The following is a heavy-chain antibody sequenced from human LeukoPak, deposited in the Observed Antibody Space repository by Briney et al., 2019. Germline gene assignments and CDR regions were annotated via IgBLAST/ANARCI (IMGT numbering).Heavy chain of an antibody. CDR3: ARRAGAAAFDY. V-gene: IGHV4-4*09. CDR1: GGSISSYY. D-gene: IGHD6-13*01. Sequence: SETLSLTCTVSGGSISSYYWSWIRQPPGKGLEWIGYIYTSGSTNYNPSLKSRVTISVDTSKNQFSLKLSSVTAADTAVYYCARRAGAAAFDYWGQGTLVTVSS. J-gene: IGHJ4*02. CDR2: IYTSGST.